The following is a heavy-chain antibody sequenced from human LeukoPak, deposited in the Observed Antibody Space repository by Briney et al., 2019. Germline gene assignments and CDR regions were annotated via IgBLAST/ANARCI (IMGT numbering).Heavy chain of an antibody. V-gene: IGHV1-8*01. D-gene: IGHD2-2*02. CDR2: MNPNSGNT. CDR3: ARRVCSTSCYRARSYYGMDV. CDR1: GYTFTSYD. Sequence: GASVKVSCKAPGYTFTSYDINWVRQATGQGLEWMGWMNPNSGNTGYAQKFQGRVTMTRNTSISTAYMELSSLRSEDTAVYYCARRVCSTSCYRARSYYGMDVWGQGTTVIVSS. J-gene: IGHJ6*02.